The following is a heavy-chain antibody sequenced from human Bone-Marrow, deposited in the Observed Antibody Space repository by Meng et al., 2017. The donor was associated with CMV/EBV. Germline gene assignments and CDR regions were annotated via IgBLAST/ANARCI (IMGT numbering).Heavy chain of an antibody. D-gene: IGHD2/OR15-2a*01. CDR3: ARGLEEYLGWEMGY. CDR2: IDIDGRDI. Sequence: EVQVVESGGGLVQPGGSLRLSWAVSGFTLRSYWMHWVRQAPGKGLEWVSRIDIDGRDITYADSVKGRFTISRDTAKNTLYLEMNSLRVEDTAVYYCARGLEEYLGWEMGYWGQGTLVTVSS. CDR1: GFTLRSYW. V-gene: IGHV3-74*03. J-gene: IGHJ4*02.